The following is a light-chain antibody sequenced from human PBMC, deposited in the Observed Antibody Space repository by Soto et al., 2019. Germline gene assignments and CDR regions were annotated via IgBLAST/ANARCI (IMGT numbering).Light chain of an antibody. J-gene: IGKJ3*01. Sequence: EIVMTQSPATLSVSPGERATLACRASQTVSVNLAWYQQKPGQAPRLLIYGASTRATGVPARFSGSGSGTEFTLTISSLQSEDFAVYYCQHYNDWPPFTFGPGTRVDIK. V-gene: IGKV3-15*01. CDR2: GAS. CDR1: QTVSVN. CDR3: QHYNDWPPFT.